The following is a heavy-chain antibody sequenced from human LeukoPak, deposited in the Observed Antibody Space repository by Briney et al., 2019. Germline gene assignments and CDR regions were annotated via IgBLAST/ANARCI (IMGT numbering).Heavy chain of an antibody. CDR2: IYYSGST. D-gene: IGHD2-21*02. Sequence: SETLSLTCTVCGGSISSSGYYWGWIRQPPGKGLEWIGSIYYSGSTYYNPSLKSRVTISVDTSKNQFSLKLSSVTAADTAVYYCARSRHIVVVTAQHCFDPWGQGTLVTVSS. V-gene: IGHV4-39*01. CDR1: GGSISSSGYY. CDR3: ARSRHIVVVTAQHCFDP. J-gene: IGHJ5*02.